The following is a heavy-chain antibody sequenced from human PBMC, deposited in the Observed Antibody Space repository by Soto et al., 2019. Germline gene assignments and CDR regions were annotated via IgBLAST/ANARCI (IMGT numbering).Heavy chain of an antibody. J-gene: IGHJ1*01. D-gene: IGHD2-21*01. CDR1: GFTFSIYW. Sequence: EVQLVESGGGLVQPGGSLRLSCAASGFTFSIYWMHWVRQAPGKGLVWVSRMNMDGSRTSYADFAKGRFTISRDDAKSTVYLHMSNMRADDTAVYYCVRGDGDRYDGHGYLGRHWGEGTLFPVSS. V-gene: IGHV3-74*01. CDR2: MNMDGSRT. CDR3: VRGDGDRYDGHGYLGRH.